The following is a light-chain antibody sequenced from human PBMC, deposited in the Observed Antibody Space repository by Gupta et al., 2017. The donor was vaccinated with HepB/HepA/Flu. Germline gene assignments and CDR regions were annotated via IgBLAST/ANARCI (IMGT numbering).Light chain of an antibody. V-gene: IGKV3-15*01. CDR2: DAS. Sequence: EIVMTQPPATLSVSPGERATLSCRASQSVSTNLAWYQQKPGQAPRLLIYDASTRATGIPARFSGSGSGTEFTLTISSLQSEDFADYYCQQYNNFLPLTFGGGTKVEMK. CDR3: QQYNNFLPLT. J-gene: IGKJ4*01. CDR1: QSVSTN.